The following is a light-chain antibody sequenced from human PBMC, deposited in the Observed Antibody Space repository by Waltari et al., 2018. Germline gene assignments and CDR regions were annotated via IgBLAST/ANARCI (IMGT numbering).Light chain of an antibody. CDR2: RNT. Sequence: QSVLTQPPSASGAPGQRVTISCSGSSSNIGTNYVYWYQQLTGTAPKLIIYRNTRRPSDIPDRFSGPKSVTSASLALSGLRSEDEADYYCATWDDSLSGYVFGPGTKVTVL. J-gene: IGLJ1*01. CDR1: SSNIGTNY. V-gene: IGLV1-47*01. CDR3: ATWDDSLSGYV.